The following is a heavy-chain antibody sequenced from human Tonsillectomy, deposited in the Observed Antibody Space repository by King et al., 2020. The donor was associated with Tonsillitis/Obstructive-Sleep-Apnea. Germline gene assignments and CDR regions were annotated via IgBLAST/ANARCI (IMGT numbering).Heavy chain of an antibody. V-gene: IGHV3-53*01. J-gene: IGHJ6*03. CDR1: GFTVSSNY. Sequence: VQLVESGGGLIQPGGSLRLSCAASGFTVSSNYMSWVRQAPGKGLEWVSIIYSGGSTYYADSVKGRFTISRDNSNNTLFIQMNSLRAEDKAVYYCAKAPRGEYCTSTSCYSTYYMDVWGKGTTVTVSS. D-gene: IGHD2-2*01. CDR2: IYSGGST. CDR3: AKAPRGEYCTSTSCYSTYYMDV.